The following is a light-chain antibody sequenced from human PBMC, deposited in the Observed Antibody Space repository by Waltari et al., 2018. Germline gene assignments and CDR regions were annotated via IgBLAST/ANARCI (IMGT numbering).Light chain of an antibody. CDR2: AAS. J-gene: IGKJ4*01. V-gene: IGKV1-39*01. CDR1: QAISIY. CDR3: QHSYTTPLT. Sequence: DIQMTQSPSSLSASVGDRVIIPCRASQAISIYFHWYQQKPGKAPNLLIYAASTLQRGIPSRFSGSGSGTHFTLTISSLQPEDFATYYCQHSYTTPLTFGGGTKVEI.